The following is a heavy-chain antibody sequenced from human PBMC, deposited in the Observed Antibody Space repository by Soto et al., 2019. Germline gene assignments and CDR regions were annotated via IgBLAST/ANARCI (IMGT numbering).Heavy chain of an antibody. D-gene: IGHD3-16*02. CDR2: ISAYNGNT. V-gene: IGHV1-18*01. CDR1: GYTFTSYG. J-gene: IGHJ6*02. Sequence: QVQLVQSGAEVKKPGASVKVSCKASGYTFTSYGISWVRQAPGQGLGWMGWISAYNGNTNYAQKLQGRVTMTTDTSTSTAYMELRSLRSDDTAVYYCERDPGYDYVWGSYPHYGMDVWGQGTTVTVSS. CDR3: ERDPGYDYVWGSYPHYGMDV.